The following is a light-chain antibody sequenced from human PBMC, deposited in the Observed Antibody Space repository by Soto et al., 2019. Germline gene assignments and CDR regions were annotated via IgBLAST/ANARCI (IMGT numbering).Light chain of an antibody. CDR2: GAS. CDR1: QSVGSN. Sequence: EIVMTQSPATLSVSPGERATLSCRASQSVGSNLAWYQQKAGQAPRLLIYGASTRATGIPARFSGSGSGTEFTLTISSLQSEDFALYYCQQYNNWPPVTFGHGTRLDIK. CDR3: QQYNNWPPVT. J-gene: IGKJ5*01. V-gene: IGKV3-15*01.